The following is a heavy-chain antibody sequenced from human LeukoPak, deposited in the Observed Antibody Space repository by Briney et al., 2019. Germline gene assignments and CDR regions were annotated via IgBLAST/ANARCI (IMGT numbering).Heavy chain of an antibody. CDR3: ARGKGRWLQLRYFDY. V-gene: IGHV1-2*02. J-gene: IGHJ4*02. D-gene: IGHD5-24*01. CDR1: GYTFTGYY. CDR2: INPNSGGT. Sequence: ASVKVSCKASGYTFTGYYMHWVRQAPGQGLEWMGWINPNSGGTNYAQKFQGRVTMTEDTSTDTAYMELSSLRSEDTAVYYCARGKGRWLQLRYFDYWGQGTLVTVSS.